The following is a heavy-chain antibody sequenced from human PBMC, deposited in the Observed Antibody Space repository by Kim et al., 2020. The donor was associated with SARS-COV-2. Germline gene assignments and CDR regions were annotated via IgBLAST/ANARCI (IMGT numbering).Heavy chain of an antibody. Sequence: ASVKVSCKASGYTFTSYGISWVRQAPGQGLEWMGWISAYNGNTNYAQKLQGRVTMTTDTSTSTAYMELRSLRSDDTAVYYCAREGYSSSWYEGYYYYYGMDVWGQGTTVTVSS. J-gene: IGHJ6*02. V-gene: IGHV1-18*01. CDR2: ISAYNGNT. D-gene: IGHD6-13*01. CDR1: GYTFTSYG. CDR3: AREGYSSSWYEGYYYYYGMDV.